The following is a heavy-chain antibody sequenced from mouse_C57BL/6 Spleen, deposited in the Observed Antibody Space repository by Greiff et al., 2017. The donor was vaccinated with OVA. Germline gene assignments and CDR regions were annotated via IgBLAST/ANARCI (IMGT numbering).Heavy chain of an antibody. D-gene: IGHD3-2*02. V-gene: IGHV1-64*01. CDR2: IHPNSGST. CDR1: GYTFTSYW. CDR3: ARYSSGTGYFDY. Sequence: VQLQQPGAELVKPGASVKLSCKASGYTFTSYWMHWVKQRPGQGLEWIGMIHPNSGSTNYNEKFKSKATLTVDKSSSTAYMQLSSLTSEDSAVYDGARYSSGTGYFDYWGQGTTLTVSS. J-gene: IGHJ2*01.